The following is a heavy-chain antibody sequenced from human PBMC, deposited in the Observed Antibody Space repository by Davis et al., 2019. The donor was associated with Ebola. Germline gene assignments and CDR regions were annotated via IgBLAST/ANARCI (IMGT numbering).Heavy chain of an antibody. Sequence: PGGSLRLSCAASGFTFSRSAMHWVRQASGTGLEWVGRIRSKANSYATAYAASVKGRFTISRDDSKNTAYLQMNSLKTEDTAVYYCTTTAQDFEYWGQGTLVTVSS. D-gene: IGHD4-17*01. CDR2: IRSKANSYAT. CDR1: GFTFSRSA. V-gene: IGHV3-73*01. J-gene: IGHJ4*02. CDR3: TTTAQDFEY.